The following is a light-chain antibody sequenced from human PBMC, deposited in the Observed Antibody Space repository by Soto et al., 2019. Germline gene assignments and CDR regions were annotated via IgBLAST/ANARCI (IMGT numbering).Light chain of an antibody. CDR2: RAS. CDR1: QSVSSNY. J-gene: IGKJ1*01. CDR3: QQYGSWWT. Sequence: EIVLTRSPGTLSLSPGERATLSCRASQSVSSNYLAWYQQKPGQAPKVLIYRASIRATGIPDRFSGSGSGTDFTLTISRLEPEDFAVYYCQQYGSWWTFGQGTKVDIK. V-gene: IGKV3-20*01.